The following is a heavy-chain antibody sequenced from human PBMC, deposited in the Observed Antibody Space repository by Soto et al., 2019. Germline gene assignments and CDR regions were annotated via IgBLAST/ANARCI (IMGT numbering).Heavy chain of an antibody. CDR2: IYYSGST. V-gene: IGHV4-31*02. J-gene: IGHJ4*02. CDR1: GASISSGGYY. CDR3: AREGPDSSGYPLFDY. Sequence: SETLSLTCTVSGASISSGGYYWTWIRQHPGKGLEWIGYIYYSGSTYSNPSLKSRITINPDTSKNQFSLQLNSVTPEDTAVYYCAREGPDSSGYPLFDYWGQGTLVTVSS. D-gene: IGHD3-22*01.